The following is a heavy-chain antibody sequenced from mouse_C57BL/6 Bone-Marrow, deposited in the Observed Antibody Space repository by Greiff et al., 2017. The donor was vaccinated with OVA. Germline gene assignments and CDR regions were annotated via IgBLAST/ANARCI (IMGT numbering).Heavy chain of an antibody. V-gene: IGHV1-81*01. D-gene: IGHD1-1*01. J-gene: IGHJ3*01. CDR3: ASRGNYGSSFAY. Sequence: VQRVESGAELARPGASVKLSCKASGYTFTSYGISWVKQRTGQGLEWIGEIYPRSGNTYYNEKFKGKATLTADKSSSTAYMELRSLTSEDSAVYFCASRGNYGSSFAYWGQGTLVTVSA. CDR1: GYTFTSYG. CDR2: IYPRSGNT.